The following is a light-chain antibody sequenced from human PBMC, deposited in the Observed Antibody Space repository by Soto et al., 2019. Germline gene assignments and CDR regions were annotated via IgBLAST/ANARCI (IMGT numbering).Light chain of an antibody. CDR1: SSDFGSYNL. J-gene: IGLJ1*01. CDR3: CSYAGSSTPYV. Sequence: QSVLTQPASLSGSPGQSITISCTGNSSDFGSYNLVSWYQQHPGKAPKLMIYEVSKRPSGVSNRFSGSKSGNTASLTISGLQAEDEADYYCCSYAGSSTPYVFGTGTKVTVL. V-gene: IGLV2-23*02. CDR2: EVS.